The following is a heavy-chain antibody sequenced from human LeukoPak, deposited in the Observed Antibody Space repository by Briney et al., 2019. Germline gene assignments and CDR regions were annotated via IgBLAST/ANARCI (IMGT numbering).Heavy chain of an antibody. V-gene: IGHV1-24*01. CDR2: FDPEDGEI. J-gene: IGHJ4*02. CDR1: GYTLTEFS. Sequence: GASVKVSCKVSGYTLTEFSMHWVRQAPGKGLEWMGAFDPEDGEIIYAQKFQGRVTMTEDTSTDTAYMELRSLRSDDTAVYYCARDGTGDYDFWSGYYTGEGFGDYWGQGTLVTVSS. CDR3: ARDGTGDYDFWSGYYTGEGFGDY. D-gene: IGHD3-3*01.